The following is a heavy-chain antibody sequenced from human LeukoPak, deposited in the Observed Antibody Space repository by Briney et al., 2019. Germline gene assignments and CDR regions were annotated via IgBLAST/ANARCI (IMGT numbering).Heavy chain of an antibody. J-gene: IGHJ5*02. Sequence: GGSLRLSCAAAGFTFSTSGMSWVRQAPGKGLEWVSSIAGSGTTTYYTDSVKGRFTISRDNSRDTLYLQMNSLRAEDTALYYCAKQFRVTAATQGWFDPWGQGTLVTVSS. CDR3: AKQFRVTAATQGWFDP. CDR2: IAGSGTTT. D-gene: IGHD2-15*01. CDR1: GFTFSTSG. V-gene: IGHV3-23*01.